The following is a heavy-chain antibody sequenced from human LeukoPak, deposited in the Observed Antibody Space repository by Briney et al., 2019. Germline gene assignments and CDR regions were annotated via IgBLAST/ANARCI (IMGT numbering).Heavy chain of an antibody. CDR3: ARLLLWFGEYLPDYFDY. J-gene: IGHJ4*02. V-gene: IGHV4-34*01. CDR1: GGSFSGYY. D-gene: IGHD3-10*01. CDR2: INHSGST. Sequence: TSETLSLTCAVYGGSFSGYYWSWIRQPPGKGLEWIGEINHSGSTNYNPSLKSRVTISVDTSKNQFSLKLSSVTAADTAVYYCARLLLWFGEYLPDYFDYWGQGTLVTVSS.